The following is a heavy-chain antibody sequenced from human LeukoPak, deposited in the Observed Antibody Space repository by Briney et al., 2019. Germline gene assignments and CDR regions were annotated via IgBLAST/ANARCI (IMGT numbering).Heavy chain of an antibody. D-gene: IGHD3-9*01. Sequence: PGGSLRLSCAASGFTFSSYWMSWVRQAPGKGLEWVANIKRDGSEKYYVDSVKGRFTISRDNPKTSLFLQMNSLRAEDTAVYYCARDQSILTGYSGVDYWGQGTLVTVSS. CDR3: ARDQSILTGYSGVDY. J-gene: IGHJ4*02. CDR2: IKRDGSEK. CDR1: GFTFSSYW. V-gene: IGHV3-7*03.